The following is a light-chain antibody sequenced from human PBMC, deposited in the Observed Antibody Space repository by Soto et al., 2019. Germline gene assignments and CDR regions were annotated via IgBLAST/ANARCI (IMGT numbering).Light chain of an antibody. CDR2: EVT. V-gene: IGLV2-8*01. CDR3: SSYAASNNFYFV. J-gene: IGLJ3*02. CDR1: RSDVGGYNY. Sequence: QAVVTQPPSASGSPGQSVTISCTGTRSDVGGYNYVSWYQQYPGRAPKLMIYEVTKRPSGVPDRFSGSKSGNTASLTVSGLQAEDEADYYCSSYAASNNFYFVFGGGTKLTVL.